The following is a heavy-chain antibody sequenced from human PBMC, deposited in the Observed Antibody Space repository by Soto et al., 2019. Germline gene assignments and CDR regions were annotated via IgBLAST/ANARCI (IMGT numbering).Heavy chain of an antibody. CDR3: ARDAGAAAGQDYYYYGMDV. J-gene: IGHJ6*02. Sequence: ASVKVSCKASGYAFTSYGSSWVRQAPGQGLEWMGWISAYNGNTNYAQKLQGRVTMTTDTSTSTAYMGLRSLRSDDTAVYYCARDAGAAAGQDYYYYGMDVWGQGTTVTVSS. CDR1: GYAFTSYG. CDR2: ISAYNGNT. D-gene: IGHD6-13*01. V-gene: IGHV1-18*01.